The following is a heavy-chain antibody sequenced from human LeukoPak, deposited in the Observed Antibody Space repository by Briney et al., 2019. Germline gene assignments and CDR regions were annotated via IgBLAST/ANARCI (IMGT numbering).Heavy chain of an antibody. CDR1: GFTFDDYA. V-gene: IGHV3-9*01. Sequence: PGRSLRLSCAASGFTFDDYAMHWVRQAPGKGLEWVSGISWNSGSIDYADSVKGRFTISRDNVQNSLSLQMNSLRAEDTAVYYCARDLRIAARLTGYAFDIWGQGTMVTVSS. CDR3: ARDLRIAARLTGYAFDI. J-gene: IGHJ3*02. D-gene: IGHD6-6*01. CDR2: ISWNSGSI.